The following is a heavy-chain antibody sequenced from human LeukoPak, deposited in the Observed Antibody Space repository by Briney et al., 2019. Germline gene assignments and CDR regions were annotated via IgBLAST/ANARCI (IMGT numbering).Heavy chain of an antibody. V-gene: IGHV1-24*01. J-gene: IGHJ3*02. CDR1: GYTLTELS. D-gene: IGHD3-22*01. Sequence: GASVKVSCEVSGYTLTELSMHWVRQAPGKGLEWMGGFDPEDGETIYAQKFQGRVTMTEDTSTDTAYMELSSLRSEDTAVYYCATASITMIVVVITTPRVDAFDIWGQGTVVTVSS. CDR3: ATASITMIVVVITTPRVDAFDI. CDR2: FDPEDGET.